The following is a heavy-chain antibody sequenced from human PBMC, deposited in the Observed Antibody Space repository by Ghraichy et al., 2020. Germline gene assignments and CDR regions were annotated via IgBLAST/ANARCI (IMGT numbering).Heavy chain of an antibody. J-gene: IGHJ4*02. Sequence: GESLNISCKASGYSFTSYWIGWVRRMPGKGLEWMGIIYPGDSDARYSPSFQGQVTISADKSLSTAYLQWSSLKASDTAMYYCARQEYYDSNGYYYPFDNWGQGTLVTVSS. D-gene: IGHD3-22*01. V-gene: IGHV5-51*01. CDR3: ARQEYYDSNGYYYPFDN. CDR1: GYSFTSYW. CDR2: IYPGDSDA.